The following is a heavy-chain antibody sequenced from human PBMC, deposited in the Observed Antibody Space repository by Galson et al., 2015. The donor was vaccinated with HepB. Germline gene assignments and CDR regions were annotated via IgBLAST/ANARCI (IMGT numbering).Heavy chain of an antibody. J-gene: IGHJ6*02. CDR2: IYYSGST. CDR1: GGSISSYY. Sequence: LSLTCTVSGGSISSYYWSWIRQPPGKGLEWIGSIYYSGSTNYNPSLKSRVTISVDTSKNQFSLKLSSVTAADTAVYYCARSGYGSPAGWTTYYYYGMDVWGQGTTVTVSS. D-gene: IGHD3-10*01. CDR3: ARSGYGSPAGWTTYYYYGMDV. V-gene: IGHV4-59*01.